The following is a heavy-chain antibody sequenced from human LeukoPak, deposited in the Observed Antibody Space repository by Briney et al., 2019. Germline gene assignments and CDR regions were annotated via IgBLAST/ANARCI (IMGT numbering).Heavy chain of an antibody. J-gene: IGHJ4*02. CDR3: ARGPTMITFGGVFFY. CDR2: INHSGST. V-gene: IGHV4-34*01. Sequence: PSETLSLTCAVYGGSFSGYYWSWIRQPPGKGLEWIGEINHSGSTNYHPSLKSRVTISVDTSKNQFSLKLSSVTAADTAVYYCARGPTMITFGGVFFYWGQGTLVTVSS. D-gene: IGHD3-16*01. CDR1: GGSFSGYY.